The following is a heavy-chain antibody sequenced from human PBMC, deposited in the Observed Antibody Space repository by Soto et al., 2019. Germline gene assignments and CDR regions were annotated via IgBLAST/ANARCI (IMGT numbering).Heavy chain of an antibody. CDR3: ARGGGFSPYYYNLDV. J-gene: IGHJ6*02. CDR1: GYTLNTYY. V-gene: IGHV1-46*02. CDR2: INPRGGGT. Sequence: ASVKVSCKASGYTLNTYYMHWVRQAPGQGPEWMGIINPRGGGTTYAQNFQDRVTMTSDTSSSTVYMELSSLRSEDTAVYYCARGGGFSPYYYNLDVWGRGTTVTVSS. D-gene: IGHD2-15*01.